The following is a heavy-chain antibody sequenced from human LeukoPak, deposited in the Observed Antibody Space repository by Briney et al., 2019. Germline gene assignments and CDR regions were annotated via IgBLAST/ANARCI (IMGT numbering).Heavy chain of an antibody. CDR1: GYTFSSYW. Sequence: GESLKISCKGSGYTFSSYWIGLGRQMPGKGLEWMGIIYPDDSDTRYSPFFQGQVTISADKSISTAYLQWSSLKASDTAMYYCARLAYCSNDVCYSNYYYSMDVWGKGTTVTVSS. CDR3: ARLAYCSNDVCYSNYYYSMDV. D-gene: IGHD2-8*01. V-gene: IGHV5-51*01. J-gene: IGHJ6*03. CDR2: IYPDDSDT.